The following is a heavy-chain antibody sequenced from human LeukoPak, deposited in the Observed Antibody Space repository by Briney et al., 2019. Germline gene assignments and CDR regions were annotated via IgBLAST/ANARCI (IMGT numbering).Heavy chain of an antibody. D-gene: IGHD2-2*01. CDR1: GFTFSSYS. J-gene: IGHJ4*02. CDR3: ARDLGGAREEYCSSTSCYE. Sequence: GGSLRLSCAASGFTFSSYSMNWVRQAPGKGLEWGSSISSSSSYIYYADSVKGRFNISRDNAENSLYLQMNSLRAEDTAVYYCARDLGGAREEYCSSTSCYEGGQGTLVTVSS. V-gene: IGHV3-21*01. CDR2: ISSSSSYI.